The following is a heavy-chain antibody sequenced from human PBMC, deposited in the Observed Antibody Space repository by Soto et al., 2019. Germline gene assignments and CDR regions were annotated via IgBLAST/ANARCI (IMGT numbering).Heavy chain of an antibody. CDR2: INHSGST. J-gene: IGHJ4*02. V-gene: IGHV4-34*01. D-gene: IGHD2-15*01. CDR3: APVAATMDFDY. Sequence: QVQLQQWGAGLLKPSETLSLTRAVYGGSFSGYYWSWIRQPPGKGLEWIGEINHSGSTNYNPSLKSRVTISVDTSKNQFSLKLSSVTAADTAVYYCAPVAATMDFDYWGQGTLVTVSS. CDR1: GGSFSGYY.